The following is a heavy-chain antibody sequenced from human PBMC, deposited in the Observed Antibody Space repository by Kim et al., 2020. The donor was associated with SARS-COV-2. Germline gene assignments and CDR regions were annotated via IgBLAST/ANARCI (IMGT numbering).Heavy chain of an antibody. J-gene: IGHJ4*02. Sequence: SETLSLTCTVSGGSISGFFWNWIRQHPGKGLEWIGYMYYSGSTNYKPSLESRVTISVDTSKNQVSLKLRSVTAADTAVYYCARERGGDDSSGYVAYWGQGTLVTVSP. CDR2: MYYSGST. D-gene: IGHD3-22*01. CDR3: ARERGGDDSSGYVAY. CDR1: GGSISGFF. V-gene: IGHV4-59*01.